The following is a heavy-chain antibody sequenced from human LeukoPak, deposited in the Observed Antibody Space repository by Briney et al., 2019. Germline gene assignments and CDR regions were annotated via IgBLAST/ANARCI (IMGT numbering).Heavy chain of an antibody. CDR1: GGSISSYY. CDR2: IYYSGST. Sequence: SETLSLTCTVSGGSISSYYWSWIRQPPGKGLEWIGYIYYSGSTNYNPSLKSRVTISVDTSKNQFSLKLSSVTAADTAVYYCARAQLLWPTGGVSDYWGQGTLVTVSS. CDR3: ARAQLLWPTGGVSDY. D-gene: IGHD3-10*01. V-gene: IGHV4-59*01. J-gene: IGHJ4*02.